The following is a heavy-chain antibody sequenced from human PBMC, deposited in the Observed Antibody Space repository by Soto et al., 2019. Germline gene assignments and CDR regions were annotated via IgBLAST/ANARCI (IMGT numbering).Heavy chain of an antibody. Sequence: QVKLVQSGAEVKKPGASVKVSCKASGYTFTSYGISWVRQAPGQGLEWMGWISAYNGNTNYAQKLQGRVTMTTDTSTSTAYMDLRSLRSDDTAVYYCARDYYCSGGSCYSGWFDPWGQGTLVTVSS. CDR2: ISAYNGNT. D-gene: IGHD2-15*01. J-gene: IGHJ5*02. V-gene: IGHV1-18*01. CDR1: GYTFTSYG. CDR3: ARDYYCSGGSCYSGWFDP.